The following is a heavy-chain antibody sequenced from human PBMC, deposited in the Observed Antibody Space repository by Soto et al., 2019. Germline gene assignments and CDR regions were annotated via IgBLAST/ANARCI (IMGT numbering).Heavy chain of an antibody. J-gene: IGHJ4*02. CDR1: GGSISSGGYY. D-gene: IGHD3-10*01. CDR2: IYYSGGT. V-gene: IGHV4-61*08. Sequence: SETLSLTCTVSGGSISSGGYYWSWIRQHPGKGLEWIGYIYYSGGTKYSPSLKSRVTISVDTSKNQFSLKLRSVTAADTAIYYCARGNSFGSGIGYSDHWGQGAQVTVSS. CDR3: ARGNSFGSGIGYSDH.